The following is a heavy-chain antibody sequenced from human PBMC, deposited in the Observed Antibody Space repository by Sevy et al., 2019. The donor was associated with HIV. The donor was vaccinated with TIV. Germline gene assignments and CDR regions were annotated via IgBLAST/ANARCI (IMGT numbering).Heavy chain of an antibody. J-gene: IGHJ4*02. CDR2: ISGSGGST. CDR3: AKEGAGDDYVWGSYRYKVWGQFYFDY. Sequence: GGSLRLSCAASGFTFSSYAMSWVRQAPGKGLEWVSAISGSGGSTYYADSVRGRFTISGDNSKNTLYLQMNSLGAEDTAVYYCAKEGAGDDYVWGSYRYKVWGQFYFDYWGQGTLVTVSS. V-gene: IGHV3-23*01. D-gene: IGHD3-16*02. CDR1: GFTFSSYA.